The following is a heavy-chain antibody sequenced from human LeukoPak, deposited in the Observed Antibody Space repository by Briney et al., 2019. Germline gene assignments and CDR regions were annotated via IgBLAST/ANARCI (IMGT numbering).Heavy chain of an antibody. CDR3: AGFSAPYYYDSSGYYWVGDY. V-gene: IGHV5-51*01. CDR1: GYSFTSYW. J-gene: IGHJ4*02. D-gene: IGHD3-22*01. Sequence: GESLKISCNGAGYSFTSYWIGWVRQMPGKGLEWMGIIYPGDSDTRYRPSFQGQVTISADKSISTAYLQWSSLKASDTAMYYCAGFSAPYYYDSSGYYWVGDYWGQGTLVTVSS. CDR2: IYPGDSDT.